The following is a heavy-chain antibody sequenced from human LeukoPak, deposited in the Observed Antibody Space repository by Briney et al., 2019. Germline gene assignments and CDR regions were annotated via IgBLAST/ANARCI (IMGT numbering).Heavy chain of an antibody. CDR2: INSDGSST. D-gene: IGHD4-17*01. Sequence: GGSLRLSCAASGFTFSSYWMHWVRQAPGKGLVWVSRINSDGSSTSYADSVKGRFTISRDNAKNTLYLQMNSLRAEDTAVYYRARDGDYDYFDYWGQGTLVTVSS. CDR1: GFTFSSYW. CDR3: ARDGDYDYFDY. V-gene: IGHV3-74*01. J-gene: IGHJ4*02.